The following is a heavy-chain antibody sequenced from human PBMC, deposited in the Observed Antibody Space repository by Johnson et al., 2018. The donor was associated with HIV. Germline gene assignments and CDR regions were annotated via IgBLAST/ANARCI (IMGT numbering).Heavy chain of an antibody. CDR2: IKQDGSEK. V-gene: IGHV3-7*04. D-gene: IGHD3-9*01. Sequence: VQLVESGGGLVKPGGSLRLSCAASGFTFSNAWMSWVRQAPGKGLEWVANIKQDGSEKYYVDSVKGRFTISRDNAKDSLYLQMNSLRPEDTAVYYCAREIQYFTAFDIWGQGTLVTVSS. J-gene: IGHJ3*02. CDR1: GFTFSNAW. CDR3: AREIQYFTAFDI.